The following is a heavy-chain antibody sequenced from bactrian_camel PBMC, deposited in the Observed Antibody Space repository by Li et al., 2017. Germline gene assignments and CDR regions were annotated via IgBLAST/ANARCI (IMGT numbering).Heavy chain of an antibody. CDR2: IYDDRSLT. V-gene: IGHV3S6*01. D-gene: IGHD2*01. CDR1: RLADSVRC. Sequence: HVQLVESGGGSVQAGGSLTLSCDYSRLADSVRCMAWFRRRSERVAVIYDDRSLTYYGESVKGRFIIQRDVASKTLSLEMSSLKPEDTAMYYCSAKSASACGWFANYNLWGQGTQVTVS. CDR3: SAKSASACGWFANYNL. J-gene: IGHJ4*01.